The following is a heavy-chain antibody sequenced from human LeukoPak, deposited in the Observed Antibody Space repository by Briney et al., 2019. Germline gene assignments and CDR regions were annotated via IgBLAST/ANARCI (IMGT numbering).Heavy chain of an antibody. CDR2: INPSGGST. Sequence: HGASVKVSCKASGYTFTSYYMHWVRQAPGQGLEWMGIINPSGGSTSYAQKFQGRVTMTRNTSISTAYMELSSLRSEDTAVYYCARYGGAMVQNLDYWGQGTLVTVSS. D-gene: IGHD5-18*01. CDR3: ARYGGAMVQNLDY. J-gene: IGHJ4*02. V-gene: IGHV1-46*01. CDR1: GYTFTSYY.